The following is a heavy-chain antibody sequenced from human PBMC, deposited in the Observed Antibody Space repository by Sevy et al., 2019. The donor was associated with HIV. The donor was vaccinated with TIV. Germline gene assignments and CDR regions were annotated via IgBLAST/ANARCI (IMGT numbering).Heavy chain of an antibody. CDR1: GFTVSSNY. Sequence: GGSLRLSCAASGFTVSSNYMSWVRQAPGKGLEWVSVIYSGGSTYYADSVKGRFTISRDNSKNTLYLQMNSLRAEDTAVYYCARARSHDAFDIWGQGTMFTVSS. CDR2: IYSGGST. CDR3: ARARSHDAFDI. J-gene: IGHJ3*02. V-gene: IGHV3-53*01.